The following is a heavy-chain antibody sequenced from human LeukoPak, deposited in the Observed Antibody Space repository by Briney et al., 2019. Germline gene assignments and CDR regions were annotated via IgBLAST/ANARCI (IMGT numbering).Heavy chain of an antibody. Sequence: PGGSLRLSCTGSGFSFTNYAMHWVRQAPGEGLEWVAVISYEESKIYYADSVKGRFTISRDLSTNTLYLQMNSLTTEDTAMYFCARRPVAAEYFQHWGQGTLVTVSS. CDR3: ARRPVAAEYFQH. V-gene: IGHV3-30*03. CDR2: ISYEESKI. D-gene: IGHD6-25*01. J-gene: IGHJ1*01. CDR1: GFSFTNYA.